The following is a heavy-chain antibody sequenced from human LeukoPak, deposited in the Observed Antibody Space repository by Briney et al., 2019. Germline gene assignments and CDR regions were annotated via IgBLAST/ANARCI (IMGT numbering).Heavy chain of an antibody. CDR3: ATATVGPDY. J-gene: IGHJ4*02. V-gene: IGHV3-48*01. CDR1: GFTFSNYA. Sequence: GGSLRLSCAASGFTFSNYAMNWVRQAPGKGLQWVSYISSDSSTINNADSVKGRFTISRDNAKNSLYLQMNSLRAEDTAVYYCATATVGPDYWGQGTLVTVSS. D-gene: IGHD1-26*01. CDR2: ISSDSSTI.